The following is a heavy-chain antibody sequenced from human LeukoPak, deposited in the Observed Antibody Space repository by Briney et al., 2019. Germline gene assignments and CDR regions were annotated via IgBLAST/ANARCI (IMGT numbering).Heavy chain of an antibody. Sequence: GGSLRLSCTASGFTFGDYAMSWVRQAPGKGLEWVSYISSSSTIYYADSVKGRFTISRDNAKHSLYLQMNSLRADDTAVYYCATSGGDFWGQGTLVTVSS. CDR2: ISSSSTI. J-gene: IGHJ4*02. CDR1: GFTFGDYA. V-gene: IGHV3-69-1*01. CDR3: ATSGGDF. D-gene: IGHD2-8*02.